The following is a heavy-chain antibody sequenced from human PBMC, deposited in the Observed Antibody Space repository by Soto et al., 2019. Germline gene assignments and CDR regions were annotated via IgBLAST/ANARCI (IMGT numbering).Heavy chain of an antibody. Sequence: GGSLRLSCAASGFTFSNAWMSWVRQAPGKGLEWVGRIKSKTDGGTTDYAAPVKGRFTISRDDSKNTLYLQMNSLKTEDTAVYYCTTDCSGGSCYPRLDAFDIWGQGTMVTVSS. V-gene: IGHV3-15*01. CDR3: TTDCSGGSCYPRLDAFDI. CDR1: GFTFSNAW. D-gene: IGHD2-15*01. CDR2: IKSKTDGGTT. J-gene: IGHJ3*02.